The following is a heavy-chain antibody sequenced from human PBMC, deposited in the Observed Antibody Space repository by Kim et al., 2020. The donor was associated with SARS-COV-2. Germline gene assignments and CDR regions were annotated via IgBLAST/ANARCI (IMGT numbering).Heavy chain of an antibody. J-gene: IGHJ4*02. CDR1: GYTFTSYG. CDR2: ISAYNGNT. D-gene: IGHD3-3*01. Sequence: ASVKVSCKASGYTFTSYGISWVRQAPGQGLEWMGWISAYNGNTNYAQKLQGRVTMTTDTSTSTAYMELRSLRSDDTAVYYCARIPGDFWSGYYTDYWGQGTLVTVSS. V-gene: IGHV1-18*01. CDR3: ARIPGDFWSGYYTDY.